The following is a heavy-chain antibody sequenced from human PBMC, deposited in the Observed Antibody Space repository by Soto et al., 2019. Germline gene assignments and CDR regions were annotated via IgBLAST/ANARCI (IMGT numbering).Heavy chain of an antibody. CDR3: AKAGGDCSGGSCYSGQGDY. J-gene: IGHJ4*02. Sequence: GGSLRLSCAASGFTFSSNAMSWVRQDPGNAMTWVRQAPGKGLEWVSTIGANGGSTYYADSVKGRFTISRDNSKNTLYLQMNSLRAEDTAVYFCAKAGGDCSGGSCYSGQGDYWGQGTLVTVSS. D-gene: IGHD2-15*01. CDR1: GFTFSSNA. V-gene: IGHV3-23*01. CDR2: IGANGGST.